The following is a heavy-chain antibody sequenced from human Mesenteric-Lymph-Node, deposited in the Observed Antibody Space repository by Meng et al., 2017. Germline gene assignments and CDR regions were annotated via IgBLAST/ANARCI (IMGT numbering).Heavy chain of an antibody. J-gene: IGHJ4*02. CDR3: SREEVY. CDR2: IYASGST. V-gene: IGHV4-30-4*01. CDR1: GASISRGGYY. Sequence: QVQLQESGPGLVKPSQTLSLTCTVSGASISRGGYYWSWIRQPPGKGLEWIGNIYASGSTYYNQSLQSRVTISVDTSKNQFSLNLYSVTAADTAVYYCSREEVYWGQGTLVTVSS.